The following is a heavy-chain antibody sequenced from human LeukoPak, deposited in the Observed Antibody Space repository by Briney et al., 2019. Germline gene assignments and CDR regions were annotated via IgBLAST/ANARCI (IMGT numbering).Heavy chain of an antibody. CDR3: ARDRRWLFDY. J-gene: IGHJ4*02. D-gene: IGHD5-24*01. Sequence: KGLEWVAVIWYDGSNKYYADSVKGRFTISRDNSKNTLYLQMNSLRAEDTAVYYCARDRRWLFDYWGQGTLVTVSS. CDR2: IWYDGSNK. V-gene: IGHV3-33*01.